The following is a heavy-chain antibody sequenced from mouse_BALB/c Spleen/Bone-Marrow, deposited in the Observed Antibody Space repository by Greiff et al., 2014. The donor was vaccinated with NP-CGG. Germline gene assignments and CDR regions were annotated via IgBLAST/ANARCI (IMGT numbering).Heavy chain of an antibody. Sequence: QVQLQQSGAELVRPGSSVKISCRASGYAFSSYWMNWVKQRPGQGLEWIGQIYPGDGDTNYNGKFKGKATLTADKTSSTAYMQLSSLTSEDSAVYFCARVRNWADYWGQGTTLTVSS. J-gene: IGHJ2*01. D-gene: IGHD4-1*01. CDR3: ARVRNWADY. CDR1: GYAFSSYW. V-gene: IGHV1-80*01. CDR2: IYPGDGDT.